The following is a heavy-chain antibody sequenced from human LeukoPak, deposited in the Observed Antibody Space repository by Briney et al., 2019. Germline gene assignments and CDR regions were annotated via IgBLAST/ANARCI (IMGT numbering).Heavy chain of an antibody. D-gene: IGHD4-17*01. CDR3: ASPRRTTDAFDI. CDR1: GFSVSSNY. Sequence: GGSLRLSCAASGFSVSSNYMSWVRQAPGKGLEWVSVIYSGGSTYYADSVKGRFTISRDNSKNTLYLQMNSLRAEDTAVYYCASPRRTTDAFDIWGQGTMVTVSS. J-gene: IGHJ3*02. CDR2: IYSGGST. V-gene: IGHV3-53*01.